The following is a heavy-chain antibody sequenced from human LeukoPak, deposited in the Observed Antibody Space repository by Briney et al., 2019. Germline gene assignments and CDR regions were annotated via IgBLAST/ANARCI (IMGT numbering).Heavy chain of an antibody. Sequence: QSGGSLRLSCAASGFTFNGYSMNWVRQAPGKGLEWVSYISSSSSTIYYADSVKGRFTISRDNAKNSLYLQMNSLRAEDTAVYYCARVAVAGTDYWGQGTLVTVSS. V-gene: IGHV3-48*01. D-gene: IGHD6-19*01. CDR2: ISSSSSTI. CDR1: GFTFNGYS. CDR3: ARVAVAGTDY. J-gene: IGHJ4*02.